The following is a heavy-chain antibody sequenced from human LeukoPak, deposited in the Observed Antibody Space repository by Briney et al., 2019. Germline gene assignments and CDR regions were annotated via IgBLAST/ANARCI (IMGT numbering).Heavy chain of an antibody. CDR2: IYTSGNT. CDR1: GGSISSYY. CDR3: ARDPPGSGTGDWFAP. V-gene: IGHV4-4*07. D-gene: IGHD3-10*01. J-gene: IGHJ5*02. Sequence: SSETLSLTCTVSGGSISSYYWSWIRQPAGKGLEWIGRIYTSGNTNYNPSLKSRVTMSVDTSKNQFSLKLSSVTAADTAVYYCARDPPGSGTGDWFAPWAQETLVTVSS.